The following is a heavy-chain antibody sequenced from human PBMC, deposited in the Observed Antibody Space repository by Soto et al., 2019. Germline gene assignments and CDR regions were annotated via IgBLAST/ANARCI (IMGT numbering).Heavy chain of an antibody. Sequence: SETLSLTCTVSGGSISSYYWSWIRQPSGKGLEWIGYIYYSGSTNYNPSLKSRVTISVDTSKNQFSLKLSSVTAADTAVYYCARRLGYSGYDANDAFDIWGQGTMVTVSS. J-gene: IGHJ3*02. CDR3: ARRLGYSGYDANDAFDI. D-gene: IGHD5-12*01. V-gene: IGHV4-59*08. CDR2: IYYSGST. CDR1: GGSISSYY.